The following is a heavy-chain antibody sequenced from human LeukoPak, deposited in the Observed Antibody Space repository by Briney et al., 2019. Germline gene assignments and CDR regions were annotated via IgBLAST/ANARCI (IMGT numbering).Heavy chain of an antibody. Sequence: GESLKISCKGSGYSFTSYWIGWVRQMPGEGLEWMGIIYPGDSDTRYSPSFQGQVTISADKSISTAYLQWSSLKASDTAMYYCARTGLNYYDSSGYYYPADYWGQGTLVTVSS. V-gene: IGHV5-51*01. CDR1: GYSFTSYW. CDR3: ARTGLNYYDSSGYYYPADY. J-gene: IGHJ4*02. CDR2: IYPGDSDT. D-gene: IGHD3-22*01.